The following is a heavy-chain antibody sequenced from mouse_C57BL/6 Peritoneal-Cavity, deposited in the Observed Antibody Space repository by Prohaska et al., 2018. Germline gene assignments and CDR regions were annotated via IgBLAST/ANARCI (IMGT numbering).Heavy chain of an antibody. CDR2: IDPSDSET. Sequence: VKQRPIQGLEWNGNIDPSDSETHYNQKFKDKATLTVDKSSSTAYMQLSSLTSEDSAVYYCARSDGSSYVYFDVWGTGTTVTVSS. CDR3: ARSDGSSYVYFDV. D-gene: IGHD1-1*01. V-gene: IGHV1-52*01. J-gene: IGHJ1*03.